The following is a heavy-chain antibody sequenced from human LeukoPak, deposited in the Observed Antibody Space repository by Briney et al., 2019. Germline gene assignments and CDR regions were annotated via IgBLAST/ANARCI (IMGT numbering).Heavy chain of an antibody. CDR3: AKVRSTIWDGMDV. Sequence: PGGSLRLSCAASGFTFSSYGMHWVRQAPGKGLEWVAVISYDGSNKYYADSVKGRFTISRDNSKNTLYLQMNSLRAEDTAVYYCAKVRSTIWDGMDVWGQGTTVTVSS. J-gene: IGHJ6*02. D-gene: IGHD5/OR15-5a*01. CDR1: GFTFSSYG. CDR2: ISYDGSNK. V-gene: IGHV3-30*18.